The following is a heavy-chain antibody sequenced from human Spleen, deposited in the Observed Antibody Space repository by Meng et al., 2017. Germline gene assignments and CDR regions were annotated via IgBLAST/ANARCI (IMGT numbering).Heavy chain of an antibody. Sequence: VQGVESGGGLVKPGGSLRLSCAASGFTFSDYYMSWIRQAPGKGLEWVSYITSGNAMYYADSVKGRFTISRDSAKNTLYLQMNSLRAEDTAAYYCARRVAGAVDYWGQGTLVTVSS. CDR1: GFTFSDYY. CDR3: ARRVAGAVDY. J-gene: IGHJ4*02. CDR2: ITSGNAM. V-gene: IGHV3-11*01. D-gene: IGHD3-16*01.